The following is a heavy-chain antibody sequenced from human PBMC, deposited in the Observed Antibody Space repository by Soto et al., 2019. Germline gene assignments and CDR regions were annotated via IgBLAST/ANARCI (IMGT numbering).Heavy chain of an antibody. CDR2: INSDGSST. V-gene: IGHV3-74*01. D-gene: IGHD5-18*01. Sequence: PGGSLKLSCAAFGSTFNSHWFPWSRQPPGKGLVWVSRINSDGSSTTYEDSVKGRFTFSRDNAKNTLYLQMNSLRVEDLAIYECEREEGYGYGLDYWGKGTLVTVSS. J-gene: IGHJ4*02. CDR1: GSTFNSHW. CDR3: EREEGYGYGLDY.